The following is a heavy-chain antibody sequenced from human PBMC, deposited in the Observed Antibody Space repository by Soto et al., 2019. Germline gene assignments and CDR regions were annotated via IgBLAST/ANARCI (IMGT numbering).Heavy chain of an antibody. CDR2: ISLYSDGT. D-gene: IGHD2-2*01. Sequence: ASVKVSCKTSGYTFSKYGITWVRQAPGQPLEWLGWISLYSDGTNYAQKFQGRVSMTTDTSTTTAYMEPRSLRSDDTAVYYCARVVPGAEAWFGPWGQGTLVTVSS. J-gene: IGHJ5*02. CDR3: ARVVPGAEAWFGP. CDR1: GYTFSKYG. V-gene: IGHV1-18*01.